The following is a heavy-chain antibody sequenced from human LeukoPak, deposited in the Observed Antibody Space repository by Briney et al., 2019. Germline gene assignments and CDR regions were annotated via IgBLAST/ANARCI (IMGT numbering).Heavy chain of an antibody. D-gene: IGHD6-13*01. V-gene: IGHV3-48*01. Sequence: PGGSLRLSCAASGFTFSTYSMNWVRQAPGKGLEWVSYIPFSSSTIYYADSVKGRFTISRDNAKNSLYLQMNCLRAEDTAVYYCARGYSSSWYFVFDYWGQGTLVTVSS. CDR1: GFTFSTYS. CDR2: IPFSSSTI. J-gene: IGHJ4*02. CDR3: ARGYSSSWYFVFDY.